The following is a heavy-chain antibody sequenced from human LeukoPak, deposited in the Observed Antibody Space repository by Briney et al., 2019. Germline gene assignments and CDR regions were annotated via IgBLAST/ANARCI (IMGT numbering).Heavy chain of an antibody. D-gene: IGHD2-2*01. J-gene: IGHJ4*02. CDR2: ISAYNGNT. V-gene: IGHV1-18*01. CDR3: ARTPITYCSSTSCPLYD. Sequence: ASVKVSCKASGYTFTSYGIIWVRQAPGQGLEWMGWISAYNGNTNYAQKLQGRVTMTTDTSTSTAYMELRSLRSDDTAVYYCARTPITYCSSTSCPLYDWGQGTLVTVSS. CDR1: GYTFTSYG.